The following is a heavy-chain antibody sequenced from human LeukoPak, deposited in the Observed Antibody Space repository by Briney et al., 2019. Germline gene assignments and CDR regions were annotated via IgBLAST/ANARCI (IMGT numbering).Heavy chain of an antibody. CDR3: TRHVHPYYYGS. J-gene: IGHJ4*02. Sequence: GGSLRLSCAASGFTFSGSAMHWVRQASGKGLEWVGRIRSKANSYATAYAASVKGRFTISRDDPTNTAYLQMNSLKTEDTAVYYCTRHVHPYYYGSWGQGTLVTVSS. V-gene: IGHV3-73*01. CDR2: IRSKANSYAT. CDR1: GFTFSGSA. D-gene: IGHD3-10*01.